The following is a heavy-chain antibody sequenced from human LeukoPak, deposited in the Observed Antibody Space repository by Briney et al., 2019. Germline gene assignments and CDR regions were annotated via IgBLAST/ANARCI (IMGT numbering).Heavy chain of an antibody. J-gene: IGHJ6*02. CDR3: ARGGEYDSSGYFTIVYYYYGMDV. D-gene: IGHD3-22*01. CDR2: ISSSSSTI. Sequence: PGGSLRLSCAASGFTFSSYSMDWVRQAPGKGLEWVSYISSSSSTIYYADSVKGRFTISRDNAKNSLYLQMNSLRAEDTAVYYCARGGEYDSSGYFTIVYYYYGMDVWGQGTTVTVSS. V-gene: IGHV3-48*01. CDR1: GFTFSSYS.